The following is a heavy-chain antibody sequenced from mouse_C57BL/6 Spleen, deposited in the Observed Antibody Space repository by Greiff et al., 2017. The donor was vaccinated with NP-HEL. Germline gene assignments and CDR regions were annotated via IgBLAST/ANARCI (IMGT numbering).Heavy chain of an antibody. CDR2: INPNNGGT. Sequence: EVQLQQSGPELVKPGASVKISCKASGYTFTDYYMNWVKQSHGKSLEWIGDINPNNGGTSYNQKFKGKATLTVDKSSSTAYMELRSLTSEDSAVYYCARRKGSRRDYAMDYWGQGTSVTVSS. CDR3: ARRKGSRRDYAMDY. CDR1: GYTFTDYY. V-gene: IGHV1-26*01. J-gene: IGHJ4*01.